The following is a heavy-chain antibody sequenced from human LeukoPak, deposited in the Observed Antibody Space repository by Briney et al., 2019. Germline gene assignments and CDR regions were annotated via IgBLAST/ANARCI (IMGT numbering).Heavy chain of an antibody. Sequence: GGSLRLSCAASGFTFGSYSMNWVRQAPGKGLVWVSRINSDGSSTSYADSVKGRFTISRDNAKNTLYLQMNSLRAEDTAVYYCARAGRYSSSSYPFDYWGQGTLVTVSS. J-gene: IGHJ4*02. CDR3: ARAGRYSSSSYPFDY. D-gene: IGHD6-13*01. V-gene: IGHV3-74*01. CDR1: GFTFGSYS. CDR2: INSDGSST.